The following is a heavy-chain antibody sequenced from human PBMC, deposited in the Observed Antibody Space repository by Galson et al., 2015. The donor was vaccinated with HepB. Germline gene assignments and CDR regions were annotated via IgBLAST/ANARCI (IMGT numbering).Heavy chain of an antibody. J-gene: IGHJ6*02. CDR1: GYTFTSYG. CDR2: ISAYNGNT. V-gene: IGHV1-18*01. CDR3: ARPRSVYSSRAAEALYYYYGMDV. Sequence: SVKVSCKASGYTFTSYGISWVRQAPGQGLEWMGWISAYNGNTNYAQKLQGRVTMTTDTSTSTAYMELRSLRSDDTAVYYCARPRSVYSSRAAEALYYYYGMDVWGQGTTVTVSS. D-gene: IGHD6-13*01.